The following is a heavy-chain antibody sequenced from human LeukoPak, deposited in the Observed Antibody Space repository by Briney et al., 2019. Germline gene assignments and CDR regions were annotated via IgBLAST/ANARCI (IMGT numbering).Heavy chain of an antibody. CDR1: GGSISSYY. CDR3: ARDPGASVFDY. J-gene: IGHJ4*02. D-gene: IGHD3-10*01. Sequence: SETLSLTCTVSGGSISSYYWSWIRQPPGKGLEWIGYIYYSGSTNYNPSLKSRVTISVGTSKNQFSLKLSSVTAADTAVYYCARDPGASVFDYWGQGTLVTVSS. CDR2: IYYSGST. V-gene: IGHV4-59*01.